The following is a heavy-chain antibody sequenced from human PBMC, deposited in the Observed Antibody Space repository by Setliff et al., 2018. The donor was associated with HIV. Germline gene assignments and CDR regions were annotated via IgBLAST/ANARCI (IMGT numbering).Heavy chain of an antibody. J-gene: IGHJ4*02. CDR3: ARSEGQWLRPEGALCDY. CDR2: MSTYNGNT. CDR1: GYTFTSYD. V-gene: IGHV1-18*01. Sequence: RASVKVSCKASGYTFTSYDISWVRQAPGQGLEWMGWMSTYNGNTNYAQKVQGRVTMTTDTSKSTAYMELRSLRSDDTAVYYCARSEGQWLRPEGALCDYWGQGTLVTVSS. D-gene: IGHD5-12*01.